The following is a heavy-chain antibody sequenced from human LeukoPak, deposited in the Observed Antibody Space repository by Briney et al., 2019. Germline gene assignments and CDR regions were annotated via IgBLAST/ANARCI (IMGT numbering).Heavy chain of an antibody. CDR1: GGSISSYY. CDR3: AREPPSVGYPEYYFDY. Sequence: SETLSLTCTVSGGSISSYYWSWIRQPPGKGLEWIGYIYYSGSINYNPSLKSRVTISVDTSKNQFSLKLSSVTAADTAEYYCAREPPSVGYPEYYFDYWGQGTLVTVSS. V-gene: IGHV4-59*01. CDR2: IYYSGSI. J-gene: IGHJ4*02. D-gene: IGHD5-18*01.